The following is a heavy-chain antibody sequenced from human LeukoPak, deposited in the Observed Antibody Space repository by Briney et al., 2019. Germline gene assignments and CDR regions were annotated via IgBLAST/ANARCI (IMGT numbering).Heavy chain of an antibody. V-gene: IGHV3-23*01. J-gene: IGHJ3*02. CDR2: ISGSGGST. D-gene: IGHD4-17*01. CDR1: GFTFSSYA. CDR3: AKGRTYGDYRGDDAFDI. Sequence: GGSLRLSCAASGFTFSSYAMSWVRQAPGKGLEWVSAISGSGGSTYYVDSVKGRFTISRDNSKNTLYLQMNSLRAEDTAVYYCAKGRTYGDYRGDDAFDIWGQGTMVTVSS.